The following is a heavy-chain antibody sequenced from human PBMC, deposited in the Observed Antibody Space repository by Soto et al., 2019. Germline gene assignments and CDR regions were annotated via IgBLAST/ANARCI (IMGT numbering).Heavy chain of an antibody. CDR2: IYYSGST. J-gene: IGHJ6*02. CDR1: ACSISSYY. V-gene: IGHV4-59*01. CDR3: ARDLPRYFGSTSCLSYYYYGMDV. D-gene: IGHD2-2*01. Sequence: SETLSLTCTVSACSISSYYSIWIRQPPRKGLEWIWYIYYSGSTNYNPSLKGRVTISVHTSKYQFSLKLSSVTAADTADYYCARDLPRYFGSTSCLSYYYYGMDVWVQGTTVTVSS.